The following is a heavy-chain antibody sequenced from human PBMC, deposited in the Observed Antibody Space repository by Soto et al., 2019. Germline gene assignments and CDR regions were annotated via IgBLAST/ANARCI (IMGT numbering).Heavy chain of an antibody. J-gene: IGHJ3*02. CDR3: AKGGGNGWYDAFDI. CDR1: GFTFSSYV. V-gene: IGHV3-23*01. Sequence: EVQLLESGGGLVQPGGSLRLSCAASGFTFSSYVMNWVRQAPGKGLEWVSTISGSGGSTYYADSVEGRFTFSRDNSKNTLHLLMNSLRAEDTAVYYCAKGGGNGWYDAFDIWGQGTMVTVSS. CDR2: ISGSGGST. D-gene: IGHD6-19*01.